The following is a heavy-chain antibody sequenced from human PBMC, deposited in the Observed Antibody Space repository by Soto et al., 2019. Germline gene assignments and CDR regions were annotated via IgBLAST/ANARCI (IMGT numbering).Heavy chain of an antibody. CDR1: GGSISSYY. J-gene: IGHJ2*01. D-gene: IGHD3-16*01. V-gene: IGHV4-59*01. Sequence: QVQLQESGPGLVKPSETLSLTCTVSGGSISSYYWSWIRQPPGKGLEWIGYIYYTGSTNYNPSLKGPCPIAVDTSKAGFSLKANSLTASGKGKYFCAEGGGHPATSGWYFGSRGRGALVTVS. CDR2: IYYTGST. CDR3: AEGGGHPATSGWYFGS.